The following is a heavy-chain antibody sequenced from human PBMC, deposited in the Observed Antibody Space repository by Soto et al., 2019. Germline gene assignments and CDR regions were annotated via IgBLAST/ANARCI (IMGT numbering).Heavy chain of an antibody. V-gene: IGHV3-30-3*01. D-gene: IGHD5-18*01. Sequence: QVQLVESGGGVVQPGRSLRLSCAASGFTFSSYAMHWVRQAPGKGLEWVAVISYDGSNKYYADSVKGRFTISRDNSKNTLYMQMNSLGAEDRAVYYCAKADLVSRIQLWLWWVYFDYWGQGTLVTVSS. CDR2: ISYDGSNK. CDR1: GFTFSSYA. J-gene: IGHJ4*02. CDR3: AKADLVSRIQLWLWWVYFDY.